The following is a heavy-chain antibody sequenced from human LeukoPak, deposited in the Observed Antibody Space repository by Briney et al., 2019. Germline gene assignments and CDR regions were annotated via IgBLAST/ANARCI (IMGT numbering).Heavy chain of an antibody. Sequence: GGSLRLSCAASTFTFGNYWMSWVRQAPGKGLEWVANIKEDGSEEYYVDSVKGRFTISRDNTKNSLYLQMNGLRAEDTAVYYCARDPAAWYYWGQGTLFTVSS. CDR3: ARDPAAWYY. CDR2: IKEDGSEE. J-gene: IGHJ4*02. D-gene: IGHD6-13*01. V-gene: IGHV3-7*01. CDR1: TFTFGNYW.